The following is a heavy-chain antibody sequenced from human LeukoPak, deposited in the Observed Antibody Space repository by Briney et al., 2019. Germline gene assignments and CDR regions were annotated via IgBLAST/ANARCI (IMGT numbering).Heavy chain of an antibody. CDR1: GGSISSGGYY. CDR3: ARDPLASRGAFDI. Sequence: SETLSLTCTVSGGSISSGGYYWSWIRQHPGKGLGWNGYIYYSGSTYYNPSLKSRVTISVDTSKNQFSLKLSSVTAADTAVYYCARDPLASRGAFDIWGQGTMVTVSS. CDR2: IYYSGST. V-gene: IGHV4-31*03. J-gene: IGHJ3*02.